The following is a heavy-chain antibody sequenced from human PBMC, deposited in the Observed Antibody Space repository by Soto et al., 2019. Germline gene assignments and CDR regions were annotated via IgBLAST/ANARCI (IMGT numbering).Heavy chain of an antibody. D-gene: IGHD5-12*01. CDR3: ARHALDGGYAPKRFDY. V-gene: IGHV4-59*08. Sequence: SETLSLTCTVSGGSISSYYWSWIRQPPGKGLEWIGYIYYSGSTNYNPSLKSRVTISVDTSKNQFSLKLSSVTAADTAVYYCARHALDGGYAPKRFDYWGQGTLVTVSS. CDR1: GGSISSYY. J-gene: IGHJ4*02. CDR2: IYYSGST.